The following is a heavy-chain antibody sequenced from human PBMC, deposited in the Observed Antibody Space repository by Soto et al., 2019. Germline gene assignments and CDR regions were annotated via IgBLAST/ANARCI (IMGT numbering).Heavy chain of an antibody. CDR2: IYYSGST. D-gene: IGHD3-10*01. J-gene: IGHJ4*02. CDR1: GGSISSYY. Sequence: PSETLSLTCTVSGGSISSYYWSWIRQPPGKGLEWIGYIYYSGSTNYNPSLKSRVTISVDTSKNQFSLKLGSVTAADTAVYYCARQGVRVITMVRGVIVYWGQGTLVTVSS. V-gene: IGHV4-59*08. CDR3: ARQGVRVITMVRGVIVY.